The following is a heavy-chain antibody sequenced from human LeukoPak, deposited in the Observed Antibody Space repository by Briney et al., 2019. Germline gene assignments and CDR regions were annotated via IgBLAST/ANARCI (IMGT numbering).Heavy chain of an antibody. V-gene: IGHV1-18*01. CDR3: ARDGGTAGYSSGSDY. Sequence: WASVKVSCKASGYMFTSNAITWVRQAPGQGLEWVGWISGNNGDTRYAQKFQGRVTMTTDTSTSTAYMELRSLRSDDTAVYYCARDGGTAGYSSGSDYWGQGTLVTVSS. J-gene: IGHJ4*02. D-gene: IGHD6-19*01. CDR2: ISGNNGDT. CDR1: GYMFTSNA.